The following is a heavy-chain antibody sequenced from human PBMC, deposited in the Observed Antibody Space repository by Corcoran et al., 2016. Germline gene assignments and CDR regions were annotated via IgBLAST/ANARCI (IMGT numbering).Heavy chain of an antibody. CDR3: ARGGRHYDFWSGYYTGMDNWFDP. V-gene: IGHV1-8*01. J-gene: IGHJ5*02. D-gene: IGHD3-3*01. Sequence: QVQLVQSGAEVKKPGASVKVSCKASGYTFTSYDINWVRQATGQGLEWMGWMNPNSGNTGYAQKFQGRVTMTRNTSISTAYMELSSLRSEDTAVYYCARGGRHYDFWSGYYTGMDNWFDPWGQGTLVTVSS. CDR1: GYTFTSYD. CDR2: MNPNSGNT.